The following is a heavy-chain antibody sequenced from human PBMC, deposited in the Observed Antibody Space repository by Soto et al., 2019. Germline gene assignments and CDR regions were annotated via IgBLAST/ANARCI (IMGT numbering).Heavy chain of an antibody. Sequence: QLQLQESGPGLVKPSETLSLICTVSGGSLSGYFWSWVRQPAGKGLEWIGRIYSAGSTNYNPSLKSRVTMSVDTSQNQFSLKLTSVTAADTAMYYCVRGDVFDIWGRGTMVTVSS. J-gene: IGHJ3*02. D-gene: IGHD3-16*01. V-gene: IGHV4-4*07. CDR3: VRGDVFDI. CDR1: GGSLSGYF. CDR2: IYSAGST.